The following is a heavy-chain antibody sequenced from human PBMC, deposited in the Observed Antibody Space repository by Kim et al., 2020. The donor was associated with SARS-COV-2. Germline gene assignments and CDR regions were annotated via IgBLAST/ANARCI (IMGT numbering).Heavy chain of an antibody. J-gene: IGHJ4*02. CDR2: ILANGGA. CDR1: SGSLTTGNDY. Sequence: SETLSLTCNVSSGSLTTGNDYWNWIRQPAGRGLEWLGRILANGGADYNPSLKNRVAMSVDSSNDPFSLELTSVTAADSGVYFCARLPRYLGVIDWHYFDYWGPGISVTVSS. V-gene: IGHV4-61*02. D-gene: IGHD3-16*02. CDR3: ARLPRYLGVIDWHYFDY.